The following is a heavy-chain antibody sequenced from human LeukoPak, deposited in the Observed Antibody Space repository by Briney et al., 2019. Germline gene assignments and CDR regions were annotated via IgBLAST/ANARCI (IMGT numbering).Heavy chain of an antibody. CDR1: GFTFSSYE. J-gene: IGHJ4*02. Sequence: PGGSPRLSCAASGFTFSSYEMNWVRQAPGKGLEWVSYISGSGSAIYYADSVKGRFTISRDNAKNSLYLQMNSLRAEDTAVYYCARDGGYCSGGSCYSLFDYWGQGTLVTVSS. D-gene: IGHD2-15*01. CDR2: ISGSGSAI. CDR3: ARDGGYCSGGSCYSLFDY. V-gene: IGHV3-48*03.